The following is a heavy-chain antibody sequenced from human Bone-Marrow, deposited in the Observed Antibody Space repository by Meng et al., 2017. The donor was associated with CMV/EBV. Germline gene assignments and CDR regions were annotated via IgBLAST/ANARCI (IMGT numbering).Heavy chain of an antibody. CDR3: ARDLFKTPLLSAGYFDP. CDR2: ISYSGRT. J-gene: IGHJ5*02. D-gene: IGHD5-12*01. V-gene: IGHV4-39*07. Sequence: GSLRLSCTVSGSSITSGSFYWGWIRQSPGKGLEWIGSISYSGRTYNNPSLRSRVTMSVDASNNQFSLKLLSVTAADTATYYCARDLFKTPLLSAGYFDPWGQGTRVTVSS. CDR1: GSSITSGSFY.